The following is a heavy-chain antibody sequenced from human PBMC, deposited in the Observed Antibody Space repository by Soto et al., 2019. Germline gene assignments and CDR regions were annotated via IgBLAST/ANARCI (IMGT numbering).Heavy chain of an antibody. CDR1: GGSMISYY. D-gene: IGHD6-19*01. J-gene: IGHJ4*02. CDR2: IYYAGST. CDR3: ARAGGLGAVAADY. Sequence: PSETLSLTCTVSGGSMISYYWSWIRQPPGRGLEWIGFIYYAGSTKYNPSLNSRVTISVDTSKNQFSLKLSSVTAADTAVYYCARAGGLGAVAADYWGQGTLVTVSS. V-gene: IGHV4-59*12.